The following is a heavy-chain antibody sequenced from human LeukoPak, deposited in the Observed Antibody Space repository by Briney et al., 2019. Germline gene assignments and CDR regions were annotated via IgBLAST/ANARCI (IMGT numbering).Heavy chain of an antibody. CDR3: ASEPRYSSSYFFDP. Sequence: SHTLSLTCTVSAASISSSRYYWGWIRQPPGKGLEWIGSIYYSGSTYYNPSLKSRVTISVDTSKNQFSLKLSSVTAADTAVYYCASEPRYSSSYFFDPWGQGTLVTVSS. J-gene: IGHJ5*02. D-gene: IGHD6-13*01. CDR1: AASISSSRYY. CDR2: IYYSGST. V-gene: IGHV4-39*01.